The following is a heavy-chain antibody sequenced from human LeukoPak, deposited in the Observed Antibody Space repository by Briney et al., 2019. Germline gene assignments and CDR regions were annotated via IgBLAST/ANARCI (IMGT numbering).Heavy chain of an antibody. CDR1: GGSFNDYY. J-gene: IGHJ4*02. Sequence: SETLSLTCAVYGGSFNDYYWNWIRQPPGKGLEWIGEINLRGSTTYNPSLKSRVTISLDESKNQFSLKLSSVTAADTAVYYCARARGGSSGFDFDYWGQGTLVTVSS. CDR3: ARARGGSSGFDFDY. D-gene: IGHD3-22*01. V-gene: IGHV4-34*01. CDR2: INLRGST.